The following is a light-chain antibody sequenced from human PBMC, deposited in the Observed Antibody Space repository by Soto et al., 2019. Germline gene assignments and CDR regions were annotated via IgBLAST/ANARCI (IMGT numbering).Light chain of an antibody. J-gene: IGKJ2*01. CDR3: QQYYITPYT. CDR2: WAS. V-gene: IGKV4-1*01. CDR1: QSVLYSSSNNNY. Sequence: DIVMTQSPDSLAVSLGERATINCKSSQSVLYSSSNNNYLAWYQQKPRHPPKLLIYWASSRESGVPDRFSGSGSGTDFTLTISNLQAEDVAVYYCQQYYITPYTFGQGTKLEIK.